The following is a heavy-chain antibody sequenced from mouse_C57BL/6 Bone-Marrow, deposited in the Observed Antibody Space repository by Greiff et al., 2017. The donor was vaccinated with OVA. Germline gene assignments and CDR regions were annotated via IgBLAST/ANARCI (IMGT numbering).Heavy chain of an antibody. D-gene: IGHD1-1*01. Sequence: EVNLVESGGGLVKPGGSLKLSCAASGFTFSSYAMSWVRQTPEKRLEWVATISDGGSYTYYPDNVKGRFTISRDNAKNNLYLQMSHLKSEDTAMYYCAREAVVADYWGQGTTLTVSS. CDR1: GFTFSSYA. CDR2: ISDGGSYT. V-gene: IGHV5-4*01. J-gene: IGHJ2*01. CDR3: AREAVVADY.